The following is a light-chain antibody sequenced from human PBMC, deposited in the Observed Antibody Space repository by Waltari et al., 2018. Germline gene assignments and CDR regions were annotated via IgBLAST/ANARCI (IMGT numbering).Light chain of an antibody. CDR3: SSYSISSNYYV. CDR1: TSDIGYYTY. V-gene: IGLV2-14*03. J-gene: IGLJ1*01. Sequence: QAALTQPASVSGSPGQSITISCTGTTSDIGYYTYVPWYQQHPGKAPKLIIYDVSHRPSGVSDRFSGSKSGNTASLTISGLRAEDEADYHCSSYSISSNYYVFGTGTTVTVL. CDR2: DVS.